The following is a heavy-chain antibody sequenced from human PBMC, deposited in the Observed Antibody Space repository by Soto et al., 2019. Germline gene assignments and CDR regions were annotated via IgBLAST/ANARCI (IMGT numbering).Heavy chain of an antibody. D-gene: IGHD6-13*01. V-gene: IGHV1-24*01. Sequence: GASVKVSCKVSGHTLTELSMHWVRQAPGKGLEWMGGFDPEDGETIYAQKFQGRVTTTEDTSTDTAYMELSSLRSEDTAVYYCATTLVAAAGTWESYYYYGMDVWGQGTTVTVSS. J-gene: IGHJ6*02. CDR1: GHTLTELS. CDR2: FDPEDGET. CDR3: ATTLVAAAGTWESYYYYGMDV.